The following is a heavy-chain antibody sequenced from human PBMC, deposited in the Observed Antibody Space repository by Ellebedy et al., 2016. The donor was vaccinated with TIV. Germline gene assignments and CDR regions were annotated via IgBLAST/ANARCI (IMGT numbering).Heavy chain of an antibody. CDR2: VNPFSGRT. D-gene: IGHD3-22*01. J-gene: IGHJ4*02. CDR3: ARWPMTTTWRYFDY. Sequence: AASVTVSCKASGGTFTDYYIHWVRQAPGQGLEWMGTVNPFSGRTSYAGNFLGRVTMTRDTSTSTVYLEMSSLRSEDTAMYFCARWPMTTTWRYFDYWGQGTLVTVSS. CDR1: GGTFTDYY. V-gene: IGHV1-46*01.